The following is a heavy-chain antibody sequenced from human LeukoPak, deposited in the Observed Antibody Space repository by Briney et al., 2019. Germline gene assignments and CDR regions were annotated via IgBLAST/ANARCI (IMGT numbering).Heavy chain of an antibody. D-gene: IGHD3-22*01. J-gene: IGHJ5*02. Sequence: SETLSLTCTVSGGSIISYFWTWIRQPPGKGLDWIGFISNSGSTNYNPSLKSRVTISRDTSKNRFSLNLNSVTAADTAVYFCARTYYYDSSGYYFNWFDPWGQGTLVTVSS. CDR2: ISNSGST. CDR1: GGSIISYF. CDR3: ARTYYYDSSGYYFNWFDP. V-gene: IGHV4-59*01.